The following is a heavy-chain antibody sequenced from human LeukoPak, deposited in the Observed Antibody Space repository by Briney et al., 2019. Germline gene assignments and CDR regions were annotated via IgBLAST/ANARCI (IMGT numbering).Heavy chain of an antibody. V-gene: IGHV1-18*01. Sequence: ASVKVSCKASGYTFTSYGISWVRQAPGQGLEWRGRISAYNGNTNYAQKLQGRVTMTTDTSTSTAYMELRSLRSDDTAVYYCARVYGDIVLMVYAISDYWGQGTLVTVSS. J-gene: IGHJ4*02. CDR3: ARVYGDIVLMVYAISDY. D-gene: IGHD2-8*01. CDR2: ISAYNGNT. CDR1: GYTFTSYG.